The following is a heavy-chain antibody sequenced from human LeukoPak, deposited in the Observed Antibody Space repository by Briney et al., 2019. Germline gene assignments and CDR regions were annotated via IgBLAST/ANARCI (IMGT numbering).Heavy chain of an antibody. D-gene: IGHD3-10*01. CDR2: IYYSGST. J-gene: IGHJ5*01. Sequence: SETLSLTCSVSGGSVSNSSYYWDWIRQPPGKGLEWIASIYYSGSTNYNPSLKSRVTISVDTSKNQFSLKLTSVTAADTAMYYCARGRVPMVRGVIGDSWGQGTLVTVSS. CDR1: GGSVSNSSYY. CDR3: ARGRVPMVRGVIGDS. V-gene: IGHV4-39*01.